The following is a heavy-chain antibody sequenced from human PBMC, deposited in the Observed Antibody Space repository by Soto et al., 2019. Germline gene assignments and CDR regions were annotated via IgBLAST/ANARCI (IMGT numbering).Heavy chain of an antibody. CDR1: GNTFTTYY. CDR3: ARRGYCSGGSCPLGFDS. V-gene: IGHV1-46*03. CDR2: INPRDGGT. D-gene: IGHD2-15*01. J-gene: IGHJ4*02. Sequence: QVQLVQSGAEVKKPGASVKVPCKASGNTFTTYYVHWARQAPGQGLEWMGVINPRDGGTSYEQKFQGRVTMTRDTSTSTVYMELSSLRSEDTAMYYCARRGYCSGGSCPLGFDSWGQGTLVTVSS.